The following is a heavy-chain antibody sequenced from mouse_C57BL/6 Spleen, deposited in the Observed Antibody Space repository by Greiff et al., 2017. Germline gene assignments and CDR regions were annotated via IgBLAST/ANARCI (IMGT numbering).Heavy chain of an antibody. Sequence: QVQLKESGPELVKPGASVKLSCKASGYTFTSYDINWVKQRPGQGLEWIGWIYPRDGSTKYNEKFKGKATLTVDTSSSTAYMELHSLTSEDSAVYFCARDYGSPWFAYWGQGTLVTVSA. J-gene: IGHJ3*01. CDR3: ARDYGSPWFAY. D-gene: IGHD1-1*01. V-gene: IGHV1-85*01. CDR2: IYPRDGST. CDR1: GYTFTSYD.